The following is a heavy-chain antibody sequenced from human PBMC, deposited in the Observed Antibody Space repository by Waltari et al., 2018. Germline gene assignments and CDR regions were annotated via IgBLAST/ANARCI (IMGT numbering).Heavy chain of an antibody. Sequence: CVGRIKSKTDGGTTEYAAPVKGRFTISRDDSKNTLYLQMNSLKTEDTAVYYCTTGTTNYDIVTGYYTFDYWGQGTLVTVSS. CDR2: IKSKTDGGTT. J-gene: IGHJ4*02. CDR3: TTGTTNYDIVTGYYTFDY. D-gene: IGHD3-9*01. V-gene: IGHV3-15*01.